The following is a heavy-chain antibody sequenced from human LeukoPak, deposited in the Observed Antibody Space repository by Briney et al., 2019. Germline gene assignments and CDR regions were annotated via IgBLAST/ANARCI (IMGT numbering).Heavy chain of an antibody. CDR1: GFTFSSHA. V-gene: IGHV3-23*01. J-gene: IGHJ4*02. CDR3: AKQWLVGN. CDR2: INEGDGIR. D-gene: IGHD6-19*01. Sequence: GGSLRLXCAASGFTFSSHAMNWVRQAPGKGLEWVSSINEGDGIRHYADSVKGRFTISRDNSKNTLYLQLNSLRAEDTAVYYCAKQWLVGNWGPGTLVTVSS.